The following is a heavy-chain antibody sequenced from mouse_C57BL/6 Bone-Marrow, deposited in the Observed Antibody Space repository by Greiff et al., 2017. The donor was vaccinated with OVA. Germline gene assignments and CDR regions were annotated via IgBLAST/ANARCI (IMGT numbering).Heavy chain of an antibody. Sequence: EVQVVESGPGLVKPSQSLSLTCSVTGYSITSGYYWNWIRQFPGNKLEWMGYISYDGSNNYNPSLKNRISITRDTSKIQFFLKLNSVTTEDTATYYCAREGWDFDYWGQGTTLTVSS. CDR2: ISYDGSN. D-gene: IGHD1-1*02. V-gene: IGHV3-6*01. CDR3: AREGWDFDY. CDR1: GYSITSGYY. J-gene: IGHJ2*01.